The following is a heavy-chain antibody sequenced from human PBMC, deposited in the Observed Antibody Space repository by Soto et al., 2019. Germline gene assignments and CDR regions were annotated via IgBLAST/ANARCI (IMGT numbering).Heavy chain of an antibody. CDR1: GFTFSSYA. J-gene: IGHJ4*02. CDR2: ISSGGNNK. D-gene: IGHD6-19*01. V-gene: IGHV3-30*18. CDR3: AKDSFRLAVAGTGFDN. Sequence: GGSLRLSCAASGFTFSSYAMHWVRQAPGKGLEWVAVISSGGNNKYYADSVKGRFTISRDSSKNTLYLQMNSLRAEDTAVYYCAKDSFRLAVAGTGFDNWGQGNLVTVSS.